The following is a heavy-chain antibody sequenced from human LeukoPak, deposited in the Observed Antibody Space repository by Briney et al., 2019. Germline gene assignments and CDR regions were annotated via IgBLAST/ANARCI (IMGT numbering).Heavy chain of an antibody. J-gene: IGHJ4*02. CDR2: IYSGGST. D-gene: IGHD1-26*01. CDR1: GFTVSSNY. Sequence: PGGSLRLSCAASGFTVSSNYMSWVRQAPGKGLEWVSVIYSGGSTYYADSVKGRFTISRDNSKNTLYLQMNSLRAEDTAVYYCARGPSDASVELLRPFLYDYWGQGTLVTVSS. CDR3: ARGPSDASVELLRPFLYDY. V-gene: IGHV3-53*01.